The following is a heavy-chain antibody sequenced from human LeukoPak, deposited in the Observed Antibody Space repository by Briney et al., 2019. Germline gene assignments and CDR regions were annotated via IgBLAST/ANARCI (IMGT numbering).Heavy chain of an antibody. J-gene: IGHJ5*02. V-gene: IGHV1-8*01. Sequence: ASVKVSCKASGYTFTSYDINWVRQATGQGLDWMGCMNPDSGNTGYAQKFQGRVTMTRNASISTAYMELSSLRSEDTAMYYCPRGLHCSKANCRRGEWFDPWGQGTLVTVSS. CDR2: MNPDSGNT. CDR3: PRGLHCSKANCRRGEWFDP. CDR1: GYTFTSYD. D-gene: IGHD2-2*01.